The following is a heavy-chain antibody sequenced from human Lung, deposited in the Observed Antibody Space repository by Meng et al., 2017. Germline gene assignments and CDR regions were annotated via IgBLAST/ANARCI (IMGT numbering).Heavy chain of an antibody. V-gene: IGHV1-8*01. CDR2: MNPNSGNT. Sequence: QVQLVQSGVEVKKPGASVKVSCKAYGYTFTTYDINWVRQATGQGLEWMGWMNPNSGNTGYAQRFQGRVTMTSNTSISTAYIELSSLRSEDTAVYYCVRGGAGTLFDPWGQGTLVTVSS. D-gene: IGHD1-7*01. CDR1: GYTFTTYD. J-gene: IGHJ5*02. CDR3: VRGGAGTLFDP.